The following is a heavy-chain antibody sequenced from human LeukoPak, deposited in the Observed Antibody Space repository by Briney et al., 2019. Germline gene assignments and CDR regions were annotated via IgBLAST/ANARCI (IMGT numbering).Heavy chain of an antibody. CDR3: ARGSQNHWNYYYMDV. J-gene: IGHJ6*03. CDR2: IIPIFGTA. V-gene: IGHV1-69*05. Sequence: SVKVSCKASGGTFSSYAISWVRQAPGQGLEWMGGIIPIFGTANYAQKFQGRVTITRNTSISTAYMELTSLRSEDTAVYYCARGSQNHWNYYYMDVWGKGTTVTVSS. CDR1: GGTFSSYA. D-gene: IGHD1-14*01.